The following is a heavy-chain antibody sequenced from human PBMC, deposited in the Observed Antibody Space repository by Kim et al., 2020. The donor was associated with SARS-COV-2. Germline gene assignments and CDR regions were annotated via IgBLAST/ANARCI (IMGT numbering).Heavy chain of an antibody. J-gene: IGHJ6*03. CDR3: ARGATTYYYYYYMDV. D-gene: IGHD5-12*01. Sequence: ASVKVSCKASGYTFTGYYMHWVRQAPGQGLEWMGRINPNSGGTNYAQKFQGRVTMTRDTSISTAYMTLSRLRSDDTAVYYCARGATTYYYYYYMDVWGKGTTVTVSS. CDR2: INPNSGGT. CDR1: GYTFTGYY. V-gene: IGHV1-2*06.